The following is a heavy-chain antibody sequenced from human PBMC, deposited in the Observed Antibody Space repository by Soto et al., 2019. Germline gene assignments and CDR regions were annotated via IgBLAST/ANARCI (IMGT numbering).Heavy chain of an antibody. CDR1: GFTFSSYA. CDR3: ARDDSSGYRITPPWFAP. J-gene: IGHJ5*02. D-gene: IGHD3-22*01. Sequence: GGSLRLSCAASGFTFSSYAMHWVRQAPGKGLEWVAVISYDGSNKYYADSVKGRFTISRDNSKNTLYLQMNSLRAEDTAVYYCARDDSSGYRITPPWFAPWAQGTLDTSPQ. V-gene: IGHV3-30-3*01. CDR2: ISYDGSNK.